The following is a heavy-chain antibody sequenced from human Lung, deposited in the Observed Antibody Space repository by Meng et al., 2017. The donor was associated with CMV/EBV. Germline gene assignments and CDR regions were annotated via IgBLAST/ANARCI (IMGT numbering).Heavy chain of an antibody. CDR2: IYHSGST. CDR3: ASFPPPGKQWLVTDY. J-gene: IGHJ4*02. D-gene: IGHD6-19*01. CDR1: GGSISSSNW. Sequence: QVQLQESGPGLVKPSGTLSLTCAVSGGSISSSNWWSWVRQPPGKGLEWIGEIYHSGSTNHNPSLKSRVTISVDKSKNQFSLKLSSVTAADTAVYYCASFPPPGKQWLVTDYWGQGTLVTVSS. V-gene: IGHV4-4*02.